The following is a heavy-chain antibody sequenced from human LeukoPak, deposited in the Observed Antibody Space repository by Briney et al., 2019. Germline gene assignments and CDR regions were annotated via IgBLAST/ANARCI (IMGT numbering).Heavy chain of an antibody. J-gene: IGHJ4*02. V-gene: IGHV3-48*03. CDR3: AREVTTLTTFGFDY. CDR2: ISSSGSTI. CDR1: VFTFSSYE. D-gene: IGHD4-17*01. Sequence: PGRSLRLSCAASVFTFSSYEMNWASQAPAKGREWGSYISSSGSTIYYADSVKGRFTISRDNAKHTLYLQMSSLRVEDTAVYYCAREVTTLTTFGFDYWGQGTLVTVSS.